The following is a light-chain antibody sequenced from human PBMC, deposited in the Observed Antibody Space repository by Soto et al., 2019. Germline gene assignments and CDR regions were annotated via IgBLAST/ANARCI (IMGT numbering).Light chain of an antibody. CDR1: SSDVGGYNY. J-gene: IGLJ1*01. CDR3: SSYTSSSTPYV. V-gene: IGLV2-14*01. Sequence: QSVLTQPASVSGSPGQSITISCTGTSSDVGGYNYVSWYQQHPGKAPKLMIYEVSNRPSGVSNRFSGSKSGNTASLTISGLQAEDEADYYCSSYTSSSTPYVLGTGTQLTVL. CDR2: EVS.